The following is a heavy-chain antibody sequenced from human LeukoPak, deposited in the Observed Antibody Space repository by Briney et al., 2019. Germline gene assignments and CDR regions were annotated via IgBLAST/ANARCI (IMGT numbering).Heavy chain of an antibody. Sequence: SETLSLTCTVSGGSISSYYWNWIRQPAGKGLEWIGRIYTSGTTNYNPSLKSRVTISVGTSKSQFSLKLSSVTAADTAAYYCAREVSDYDILTGWIDYWGQGTLVSVSS. CDR1: GGSISSYY. V-gene: IGHV4-4*07. D-gene: IGHD3-9*01. CDR3: AREVSDYDILTGWIDY. CDR2: IYTSGTT. J-gene: IGHJ4*02.